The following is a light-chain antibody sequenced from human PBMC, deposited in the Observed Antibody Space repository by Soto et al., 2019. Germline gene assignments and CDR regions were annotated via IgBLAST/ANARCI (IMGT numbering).Light chain of an antibody. J-gene: IGKJ1*01. Sequence: EIMLKQSPGALSLSTRERATLSCRASQSVSSSYLAWYQQKPGQAPRLLSYGASSRATGIPDRFSGSGSGTAFTLTISRLEPEDFAVYYCQQYGSSGTFGQGTKVDIK. CDR2: GAS. CDR1: QSVSSSY. V-gene: IGKV3-20*01. CDR3: QQYGSSGT.